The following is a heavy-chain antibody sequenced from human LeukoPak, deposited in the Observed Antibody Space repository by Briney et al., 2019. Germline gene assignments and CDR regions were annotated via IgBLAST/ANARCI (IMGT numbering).Heavy chain of an antibody. V-gene: IGHV1-2*02. CDR3: AGPWDQVGFDP. CDR2: IYPKTGGT. CDR1: GYTFTGYY. J-gene: IGHJ5*02. Sequence: ASVKVSCKASGYTFTGYYLHWVRQAPGQGLEWMGWIYPKTGGTSYAQKFQGRVTMTRDTSISTAYMELIGLRSDATAVYYCAGPWDQVGFDPWGQGTLVSVSS. D-gene: IGHD1-26*01.